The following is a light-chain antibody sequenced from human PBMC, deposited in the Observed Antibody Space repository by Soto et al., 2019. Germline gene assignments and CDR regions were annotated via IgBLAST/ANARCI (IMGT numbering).Light chain of an antibody. V-gene: IGLV2-14*01. J-gene: IGLJ1*01. CDR1: SSDVGVYNY. Sequence: QSALTQPASVSGSPGQSITISCTGTSSDVGVYNYVSWYQQHPGKAPKLMIYEVSDRPSGVSNRFSGSKSGNTASLTISGLQAEDEADYYCSSYTSSGTYVFGTGTKPTVL. CDR2: EVS. CDR3: SSYTSSGTYV.